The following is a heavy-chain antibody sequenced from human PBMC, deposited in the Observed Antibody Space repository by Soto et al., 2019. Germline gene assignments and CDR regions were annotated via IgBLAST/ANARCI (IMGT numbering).Heavy chain of an antibody. CDR1: GFAFSSYG. D-gene: IGHD3-22*01. CDR2: IWYDGSNK. Sequence: RLSCAASGFAFSSYGMHWVRQAPGKGLEWVAVIWYDGSNKYYADSVKGRFTIPRDNSKNTLYLQMNSLRAEDTAVYYCARDLYYYDSSGYYSTSENDYWGQGTLVTVSS. J-gene: IGHJ4*02. CDR3: ARDLYYYDSSGYYSTSENDY. V-gene: IGHV3-33*01.